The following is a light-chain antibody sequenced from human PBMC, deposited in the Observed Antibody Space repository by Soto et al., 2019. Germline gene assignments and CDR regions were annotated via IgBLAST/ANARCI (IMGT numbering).Light chain of an antibody. V-gene: IGKV3-20*01. CDR2: GAS. Sequence: EIVLTQSPGTLSLSPGERATLSCRASQSVSRSYLAWYQQKPGQAPRLLIFGASSRATGIPDRFSGSESGTDFILTISRLEPEDFAVYYCQQYDTSPVTFGGGTKVEIK. CDR3: QQYDTSPVT. CDR1: QSVSRSY. J-gene: IGKJ4*01.